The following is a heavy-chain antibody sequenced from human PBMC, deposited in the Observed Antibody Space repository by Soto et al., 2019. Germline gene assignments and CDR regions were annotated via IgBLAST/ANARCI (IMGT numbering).Heavy chain of an antibody. CDR2: IIPILGIA. V-gene: IGHV1-69*08. CDR3: VREGDRYSGYDDAFDI. CDR1: GGTFSSYT. D-gene: IGHD5-12*01. J-gene: IGHJ3*02. Sequence: QVQLVQSGAEVKKPGSSVKVSCKASGGTFSSYTISWVRQAPGQGLEWMGRIIPILGIANYAQKFQGRVTITADKSTSTAYMELSSLRSEDTAVYYCVREGDRYSGYDDAFDIWGQGTMVTVSS.